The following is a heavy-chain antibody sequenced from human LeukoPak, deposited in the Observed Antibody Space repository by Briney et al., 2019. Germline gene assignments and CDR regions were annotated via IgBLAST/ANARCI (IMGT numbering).Heavy chain of an antibody. CDR1: GFTFSSYW. CDR3: ARDRGFLEWLLPYYFDY. CDR2: IKQDGSEK. D-gene: IGHD3-3*01. Sequence: GGSLRLSCAASGFTFSSYWMSWVRQAPGKGLEWVANIKQDGSEKYYVDSVKGRFTISRDNAKNSLYLQMNSLRAEDTAVYYCARDRGFLEWLLPYYFDYWGQGTLVTVSS. V-gene: IGHV3-7*01. J-gene: IGHJ4*02.